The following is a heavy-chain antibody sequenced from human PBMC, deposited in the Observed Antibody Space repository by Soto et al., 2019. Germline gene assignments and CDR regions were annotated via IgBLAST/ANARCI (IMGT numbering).Heavy chain of an antibody. V-gene: IGHV4-34*01. J-gene: IGHJ3*02. Sequence: QVQLQQWGAGLLKPSETLSLTCAVYGGSFSGYYWSCIRQPPGKGLEWIGESNHSGSTNYNPSLKTRVTISVDTSKNQFSLKLSSVTDADTAVYSCARGSRSGAFDIWGQGTMVTVSS. CDR1: GGSFSGYY. CDR2: SNHSGST. D-gene: IGHD4-17*01. CDR3: ARGSRSGAFDI.